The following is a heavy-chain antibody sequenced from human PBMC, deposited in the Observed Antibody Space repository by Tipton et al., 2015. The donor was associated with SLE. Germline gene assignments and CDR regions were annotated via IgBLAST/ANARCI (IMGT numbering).Heavy chain of an antibody. V-gene: IGHV4-34*01. J-gene: IGHJ4*02. CDR1: GGSISSYY. D-gene: IGHD2-21*02. CDR3: ALQIVVVTAKWDY. Sequence: TLSLTCTVSGGSISSYYWSWIRQPPGKGLEWIGEINHSGSTNYNPSLKSRVTISVDTSKNQFSLKLSSVTAADTAVYYCALQIVVVTAKWDYWGQGTLVTVSS. CDR2: INHSGST.